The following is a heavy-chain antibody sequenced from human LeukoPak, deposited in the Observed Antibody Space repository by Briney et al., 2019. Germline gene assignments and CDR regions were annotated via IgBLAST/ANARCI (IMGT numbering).Heavy chain of an antibody. CDR1: GGSIRTNGYF. Sequence: SQTLSLTCTVSGGSIRTNGYFWSWIRQHPGKGLESIGYIYYSGSTHYNPSLRSRATISVDTSKNQFSLKLSSVTAADTAVFYCARISDSGYFYMDVWGKGTTVTVS. J-gene: IGHJ6*03. CDR2: IYYSGST. D-gene: IGHD3-22*01. V-gene: IGHV4-31*03. CDR3: ARISDSGYFYMDV.